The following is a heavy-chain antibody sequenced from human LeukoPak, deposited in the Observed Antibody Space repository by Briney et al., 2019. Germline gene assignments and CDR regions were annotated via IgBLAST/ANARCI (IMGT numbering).Heavy chain of an antibody. V-gene: IGHV4-59*01. CDR1: GGSISSYH. D-gene: IGHD2-15*01. J-gene: IGHJ4*02. CDR3: ARERVEGYFDY. CDR2: IYYSGST. Sequence: TSETLPLTCTVSGGSISSYHWSWIRQPPGKGLEWIGYIYYSGSTNYNPSLKSRVTISVDTSKNQFSLKLSSVTAADTAVYYCARERVEGYFDYWGQGTLVTVSS.